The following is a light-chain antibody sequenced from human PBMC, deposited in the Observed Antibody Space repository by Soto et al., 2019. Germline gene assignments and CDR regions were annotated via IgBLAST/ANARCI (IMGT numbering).Light chain of an antibody. J-gene: IGKJ4*01. Sequence: IVMTQYPATLSVSPGRRATLSCRASQSINSNLAWYQQKPGQAPRLLMFRASIRATGFPARFSGSGSGTEFNITISSLQSEDSAIYYCQQYNNWPRATFGGGTKVDIK. CDR1: QSINSN. V-gene: IGKV3-15*01. CDR3: QQYNNWPRAT. CDR2: RAS.